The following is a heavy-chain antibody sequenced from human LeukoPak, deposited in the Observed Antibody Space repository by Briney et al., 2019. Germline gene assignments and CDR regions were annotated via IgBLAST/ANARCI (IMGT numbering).Heavy chain of an antibody. CDR3: AKTAGRITIFGVVIY. J-gene: IGHJ4*02. V-gene: IGHV3-23*01. Sequence: GGSLRLSCAASGFTFSSYSMNWVRQAPGKGLEWVSAISGSGGSTYYADSVKGRFTISRDNSKNTLYLQMNSLRAEDTAVYYCAKTAGRITIFGVVIYWGQGTLVTVSS. CDR1: GFTFSSYS. D-gene: IGHD3-3*01. CDR2: ISGSGGST.